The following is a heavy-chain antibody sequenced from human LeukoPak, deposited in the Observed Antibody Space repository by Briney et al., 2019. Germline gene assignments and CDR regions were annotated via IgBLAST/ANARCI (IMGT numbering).Heavy chain of an antibody. CDR2: ISASGVMT. D-gene: IGHD1-26*01. Sequence: GGSLRLSCAASGFTFTNYAMTWVRQAPGKGLEWVSGISASGVMTYYADSVKGRFTVSRDTSKNSLYLQMSSLTAADTAVYYCAKDRSIGTYYTFDHWGQGTLVTVSS. V-gene: IGHV3-23*01. CDR3: AKDRSIGTYYTFDH. J-gene: IGHJ4*02. CDR1: GFTFTNYA.